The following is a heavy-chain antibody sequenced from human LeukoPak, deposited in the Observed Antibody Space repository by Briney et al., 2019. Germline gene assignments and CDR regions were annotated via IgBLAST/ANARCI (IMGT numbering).Heavy chain of an antibody. CDR2: IGDSGAIT. CDR3: GRHCGSSSCYRFEY. J-gene: IGHJ4*02. D-gene: IGHD2-2*01. Sequence: GGSLRLSCAASGFTFSSYAVNWVRQAPGKGLEWVSSIGDSGAITQYADSVKGRFTITRDNSKNTLYLQMHSLRDEDTAIYYCGRHCGSSSCYRFEYWGQGTLVTVSS. CDR1: GFTFSSYA. V-gene: IGHV3-23*01.